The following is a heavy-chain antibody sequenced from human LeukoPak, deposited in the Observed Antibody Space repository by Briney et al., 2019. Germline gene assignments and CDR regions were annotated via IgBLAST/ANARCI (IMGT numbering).Heavy chain of an antibody. CDR2: ISYDGSNK. CDR3: AKHVLYYGSGSYYNDY. Sequence: GGSLRLSCAASGFTFSSYGMHWVRQAPGKGLEWVAVISYDGSNKYYADSVKGRFTISRDNSKNTLYLQMNSLRAEDTAVYYCAKHVLYYGSGSYYNDYWGREPWSPCP. J-gene: IGHJ4*02. V-gene: IGHV3-30*18. CDR1: GFTFSSYG. D-gene: IGHD3-10*01.